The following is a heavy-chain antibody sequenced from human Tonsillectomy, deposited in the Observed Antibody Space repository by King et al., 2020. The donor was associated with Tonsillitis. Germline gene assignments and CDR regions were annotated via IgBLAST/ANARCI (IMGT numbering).Heavy chain of an antibody. V-gene: IGHV4-39*01. CDR2: VYYSGST. D-gene: IGHD2-2*01. J-gene: IGHJ5*02. CDR1: GGSISTSSYY. CDR3: ARSNQLLLPRFDP. Sequence: LQLQESGPGLVKPSETLSLTCTVSGGSISTSSYYWVWIRQPPGKGLEWIGSVYYSGSTYSNPSLKSRVTISVDTSKNQFSLKLSSVTAADTAVYYCARSNQLLLPRFDPWGQGTLVTVSS.